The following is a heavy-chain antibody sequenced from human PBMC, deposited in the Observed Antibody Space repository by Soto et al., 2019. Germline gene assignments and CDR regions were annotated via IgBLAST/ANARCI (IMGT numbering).Heavy chain of an antibody. V-gene: IGHV3-33*01. CDR1: GFTLSSYG. CDR3: ARGTDWYYMAV. D-gene: IGHD3-9*01. Sequence: QVQLVESGGGVVQPGRSLRLSCAASGFTLSSYGMHWVRQAPGKGLEWVATIWYDGSNKYYTDSVKGRFTISRDNSKNTLYLQMNSLRAEDTAVYYCARGTDWYYMAVWGKGTTVTVSS. J-gene: IGHJ6*03. CDR2: IWYDGSNK.